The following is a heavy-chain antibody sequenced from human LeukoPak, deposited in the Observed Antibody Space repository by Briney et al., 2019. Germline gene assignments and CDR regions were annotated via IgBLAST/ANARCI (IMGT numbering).Heavy chain of an antibody. CDR2: IYYSGST. D-gene: IGHD6-6*01. CDR3: ARVIAARAMVDHPNYYMDV. CDR1: GGSISSYY. J-gene: IGHJ6*03. V-gene: IGHV4-59*01. Sequence: SETLSLTCTVSGGSISSYYWSWIRQPPGKGLEWVGYIYYSGSTNYNPSLKSRVTISVDTSKNQFSLKLSSVTAADTAVYYCARVIAARAMVDHPNYYMDVWGKGTTVTVSS.